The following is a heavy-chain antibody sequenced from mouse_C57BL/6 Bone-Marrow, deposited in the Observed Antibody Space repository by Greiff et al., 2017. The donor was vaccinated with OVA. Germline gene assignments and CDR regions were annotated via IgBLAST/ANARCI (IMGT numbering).Heavy chain of an antibody. CDR1: GYAFSSSW. V-gene: IGHV1-82*01. CDR2: IYPGDGDT. CDR3: AGGYDEFDY. Sequence: QVQLQQSGPELVKPGASVQISCKASGYAFSSSWMNWVKQRPGKGLEWLGRIYPGDGDTTYNGKFQGKATLTADKSSSTAYMQLSSLTSEDSAVYFCAGGYDEFDYWGQGTTLTVSS. D-gene: IGHD2-2*01. J-gene: IGHJ2*01.